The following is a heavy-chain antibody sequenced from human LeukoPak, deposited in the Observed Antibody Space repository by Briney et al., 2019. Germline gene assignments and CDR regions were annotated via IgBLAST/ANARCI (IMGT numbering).Heavy chain of an antibody. CDR2: IYYSGST. J-gene: IGHJ6*03. D-gene: IGHD2-21*02. CDR3: ARVGEFVVVTASTHSYYMDV. CDR1: GGSIYSSSYY. V-gene: IGHV4-39*07. Sequence: PSETLSLTCTVSGGSIYSSSYYWGWIRQPPGKGLEWIGSIYYSGSTYDNPSLKSRVTISVDTSKNQFSLKLSSVTAADTAVYYCARVGEFVVVTASTHSYYMDVWGKGTTVTVSS.